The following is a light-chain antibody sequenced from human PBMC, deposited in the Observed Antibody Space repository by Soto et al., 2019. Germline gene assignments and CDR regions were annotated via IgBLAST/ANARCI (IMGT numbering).Light chain of an antibody. CDR1: QSLLHINGETS. CDR2: EVS. V-gene: IGKV2D-29*01. J-gene: IGKJ1*01. Sequence: DIVMTQTPLSLSVTPGQPASISCKSGQSLLHINGETSLYWYLQKPGQPPQLLIYEVSNRLSGGPDRFSGRGSGTDFTLKISRVEAEDVGIYYCMQSVQVPWTFGQGTKVEIK. CDR3: MQSVQVPWT.